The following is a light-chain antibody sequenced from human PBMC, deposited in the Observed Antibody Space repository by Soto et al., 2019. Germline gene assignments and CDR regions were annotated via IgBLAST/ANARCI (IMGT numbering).Light chain of an antibody. J-gene: IGLJ1*01. V-gene: IGLV2-14*01. CDR1: SSDVGGYDY. Sequence: QPVLTQPASVSGSPGQSITISCTGTSSDVGGYDYVSWYQQHPGKAPKLMIYEVSNRPSGVSNRFSGSKSGNTASLTISGLQAEDEADYYCTSFTSSNTGVFGTGTKVTVL. CDR2: EVS. CDR3: TSFTSSNTGV.